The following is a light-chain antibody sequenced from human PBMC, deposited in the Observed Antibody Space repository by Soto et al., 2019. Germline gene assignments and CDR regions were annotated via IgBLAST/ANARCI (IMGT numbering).Light chain of an antibody. Sequence: IQVTISPSFVSASVGDRVTITCRASQDMNTYIAWYQQKPGKAPKLLIYGASTLQSGVPARFSGSESGAVFTLRISSLQPEDFATYYCQQLNSYPLPFGGGTKVDIK. CDR3: QQLNSYPLP. J-gene: IGKJ4*01. V-gene: IGKV1-9*01. CDR1: QDMNTY. CDR2: GAS.